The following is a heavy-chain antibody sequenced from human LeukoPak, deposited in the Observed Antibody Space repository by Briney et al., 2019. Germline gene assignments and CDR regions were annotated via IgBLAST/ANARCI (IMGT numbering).Heavy chain of an antibody. CDR1: GFTVTYTY. CDR3: ARGPVYYYSMDV. J-gene: IGHJ6*03. Sequence: PGGSLRLSCAASGFTVTYTYMSWVRQTPGKGLEWVSQINSDETSSTYADSVKGRFTISRDNAKNTLYLQMNSLRAEDTAVYYCARGPVYYYSMDVWGKGTTVTVSS. CDR2: INSDETSS. V-gene: IGHV3-74*01.